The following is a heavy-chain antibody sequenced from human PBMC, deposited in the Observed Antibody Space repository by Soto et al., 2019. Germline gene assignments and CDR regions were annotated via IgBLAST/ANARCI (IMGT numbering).Heavy chain of an antibody. D-gene: IGHD3-3*01. CDR3: ARGSGYSRNFDS. CDR2: IFDSGSA. V-gene: IGHV4-31*02. J-gene: IGHJ4*02. Sequence: QVQLQESGPGLVKPSQTLSLTCYVSGGSITSGGYSWTWIRHQPGKALQWIGYIFDSGSAYYNPSLKSRLTISVDTSKNRFSLELSSVTAAATAVYYCARGSGYSRNFDSWGQGTLVSVSS. CDR1: GGSITSGGYS.